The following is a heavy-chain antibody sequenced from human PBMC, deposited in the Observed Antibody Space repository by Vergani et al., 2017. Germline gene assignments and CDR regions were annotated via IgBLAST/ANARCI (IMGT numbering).Heavy chain of an antibody. D-gene: IGHD5-24*01. J-gene: IGHJ5*02. CDR3: ASSPSFRDGYNNVVNWFDP. Sequence: QVQLQESGPGLVKPSQTLSLTCTVSGGSISSGSYYWSWIRQPAGKGLEWIGRIYTSGSTNYNPSLKSRVTISVDTSKNQFSLKLSSVTAADTAVYYCASSPSFRDGYNNVVNWFDPWGQGTLVTVSS. CDR1: GGSISSGSYY. CDR2: IYTSGST. V-gene: IGHV4-61*02.